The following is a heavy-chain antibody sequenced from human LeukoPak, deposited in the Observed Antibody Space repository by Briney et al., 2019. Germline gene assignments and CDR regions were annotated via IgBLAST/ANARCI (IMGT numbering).Heavy chain of an antibody. CDR2: IYSSNGYSA. Sequence: GGSLRLSCAASGFSFSNFAMSWVRQAPGKGLEWVSSIYSSNGYSAYFADSVKGRFTISRDNSRNTLYLQMNSLRAEDTAVYFCAKGQGEAIVPRRFDYWGQGTLVTVSS. CDR1: GFSFSNFA. D-gene: IGHD2/OR15-2a*01. CDR3: AKGQGEAIVPRRFDY. J-gene: IGHJ4*02. V-gene: IGHV3-23*05.